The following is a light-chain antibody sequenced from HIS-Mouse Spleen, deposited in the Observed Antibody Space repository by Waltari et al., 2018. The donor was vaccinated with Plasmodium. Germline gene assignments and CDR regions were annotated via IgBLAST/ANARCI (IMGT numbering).Light chain of an antibody. V-gene: IGLV2-14*03. Sequence: QSALTQPASVSGSPGQSTTISCTGTSSDVGGYTYVSWYQQHPGKAPKLMIYDVSNRPSGVSNRFSGSKSGNTASLTISGLQAEDEADYYCSSYTSSSTRVFGGGTKLTVL. J-gene: IGLJ3*02. CDR2: DVS. CDR1: SSDVGGYTY. CDR3: SSYTSSSTRV.